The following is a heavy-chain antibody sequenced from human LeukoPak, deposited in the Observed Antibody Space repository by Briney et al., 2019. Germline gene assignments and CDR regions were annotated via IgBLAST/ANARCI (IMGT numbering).Heavy chain of an antibody. Sequence: SETLSLTCGVSGGAITNYYWNWIRQAPGKGLEWLGYIYYTGSTAYNPSVKSRITISLDTSKKQISLKLRSVTAADTAVYYCARGGLYYYDSSGLNWFDPWGQGTLVTVSS. J-gene: IGHJ5*02. V-gene: IGHV4-59*01. D-gene: IGHD3-22*01. CDR2: IYYTGST. CDR1: GGAITNYY. CDR3: ARGGLYYYDSSGLNWFDP.